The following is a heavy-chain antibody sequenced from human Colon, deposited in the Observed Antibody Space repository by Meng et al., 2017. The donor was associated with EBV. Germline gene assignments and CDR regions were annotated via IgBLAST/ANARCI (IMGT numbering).Heavy chain of an antibody. J-gene: IGHJ4*02. D-gene: IGHD5-24*01. CDR3: ATQESRDGHNPY. Sequence: QVPDSAPGLVKPSGTLSRTCVGSGVSISSSYWWTWVRQSPGKGLEWIGEMYHSGTTNYNPSLKSRVTISMGKSNNQLSLKLNSVTAADTAVYYCATQESRDGHNPYWGQGTLVTVSS. CDR2: MYHSGTT. CDR1: GVSISSSYW. V-gene: IGHV4-4*02.